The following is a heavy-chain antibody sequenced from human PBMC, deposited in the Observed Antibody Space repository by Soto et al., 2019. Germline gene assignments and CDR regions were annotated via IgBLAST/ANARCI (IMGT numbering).Heavy chain of an antibody. V-gene: IGHV1-18*01. CDR1: GYTFTSYG. CDR2: ISAYNGNT. CDR3: ARGIWFGEPSYYYYGMDV. Sequence: GASVKLSCKDSGYTFTSYGSSWVRQAPRQGLEWMGWISAYNGNTNYAQKLQGRVTMTTDTSTSTAYMELRSLRSDDTAVYYCARGIWFGEPSYYYYGMDVWGQGTTVTVSS. J-gene: IGHJ6*02. D-gene: IGHD3-10*01.